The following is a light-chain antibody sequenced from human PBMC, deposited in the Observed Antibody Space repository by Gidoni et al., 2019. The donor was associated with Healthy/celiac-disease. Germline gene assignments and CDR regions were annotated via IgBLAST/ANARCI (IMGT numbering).Light chain of an antibody. V-gene: IGKV3-20*01. Sequence: EIVLTQSPGTLSLSPGEGATHSCRASQSVSSSYLAWYQQKPGQAPRLLIYGASSSATGIPNRFSGSGAGTDFTLTISRLEPEDFAVYYCQQDGSSSWTFGQGTKVEIK. J-gene: IGKJ1*01. CDR3: QQDGSSSWT. CDR2: GAS. CDR1: QSVSSSY.